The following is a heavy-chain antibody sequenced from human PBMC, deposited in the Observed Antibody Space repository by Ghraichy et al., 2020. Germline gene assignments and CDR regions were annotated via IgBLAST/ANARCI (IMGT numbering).Heavy chain of an antibody. CDR3: ASSVAGTISPFDY. CDR1: GFTFSSYA. D-gene: IGHD6-19*01. J-gene: IGHJ4*02. Sequence: GGSLRLSCAASGFTFSSYAMHWVRQAPGKGLEWVAVISYDGSNKSYADSVKGRFTISRDNSKNTLYLQMNSLRAEDTAVYYCASSVAGTISPFDYWGQGTLVTVSS. CDR2: ISYDGSNK. V-gene: IGHV3-30-3*01.